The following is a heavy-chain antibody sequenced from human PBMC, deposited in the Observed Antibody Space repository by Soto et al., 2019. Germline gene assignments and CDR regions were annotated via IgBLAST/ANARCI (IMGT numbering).Heavy chain of an antibody. V-gene: IGHV1-18*04. J-gene: IGHJ6*02. D-gene: IGHD3-3*01. CDR2: ISAYNGNT. Sequence: ASVKVSCKASGYTFTSYGISWVRQAPGQGLEWMGWISAYNGNTNYAQKLQGRVTMTTDTSTSTAYMELRSLRSDDTAVYYCARDQGITIFGVVIFPTYYYYYGMDVWGQGTTVTVSS. CDR1: GYTFTSYG. CDR3: ARDQGITIFGVVIFPTYYYYYGMDV.